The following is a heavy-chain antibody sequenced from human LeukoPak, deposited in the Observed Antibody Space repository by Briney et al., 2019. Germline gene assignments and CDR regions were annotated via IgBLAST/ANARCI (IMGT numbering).Heavy chain of an antibody. Sequence: SETLSLTCAVSGYSISSGYYWGWIRQPPGKGLEWIGSIYHSGSTYYNPSLKSRVTISVDTSKNQSSLKLSSVTAADTAVYYCARLGYDILTGYYTPLYFDYWGQGTLVTVSS. CDR1: GYSISSGYY. V-gene: IGHV4-38-2*01. J-gene: IGHJ4*02. CDR3: ARLGYDILTGYYTPLYFDY. D-gene: IGHD3-9*01. CDR2: IYHSGST.